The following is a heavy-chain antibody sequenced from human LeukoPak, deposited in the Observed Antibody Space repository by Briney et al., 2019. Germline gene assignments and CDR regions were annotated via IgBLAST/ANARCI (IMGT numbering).Heavy chain of an antibody. V-gene: IGHV1-8*01. CDR1: GYTFTTYD. CDR2: LHPKDGNR. CDR3: SRHVTTKAFDI. J-gene: IGHJ3*02. Sequence: ASVKVSCKASGYTFTTYDINWVRQAPGQGPEWMGWLHPKDGNRGYAQKFQDRVTLTRDTSISTAYMELSSLRSDDTAIYYCSRHVTTKAFDIWGQGTMVTVSS. D-gene: IGHD4-11*01.